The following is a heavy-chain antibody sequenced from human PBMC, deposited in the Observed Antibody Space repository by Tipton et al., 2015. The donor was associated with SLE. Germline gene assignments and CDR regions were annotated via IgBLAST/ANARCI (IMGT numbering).Heavy chain of an antibody. CDR2: INPSGGST. V-gene: IGHV1-46*01. J-gene: IGHJ4*02. D-gene: IGHD6-13*01. Sequence: QLVQSGAEVKKPGASVKVSCKASGYTFTSYYMHWVRQAPGQGLEWMGIINPSGGSTSYAQKFQGRVTMTRDTSKNQFSLKLSSVTAADTAVYYCARSAGYSSSWAHFDYWGQGTLLTVSS. CDR1: GYTFTSYY. CDR3: ARSAGYSSSWAHFDY.